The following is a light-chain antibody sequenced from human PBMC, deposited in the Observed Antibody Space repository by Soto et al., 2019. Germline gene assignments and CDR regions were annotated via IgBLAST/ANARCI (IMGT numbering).Light chain of an antibody. CDR1: QPVNNT. Sequence: IEITQSQATLSASPGDRATLSGRASQPVNNTLPWYQPQPGQAPRLLIYGVSTRATGISARFSGGGSVTEFTLTISSLQSEDFAVYYCQQYEKWPPSITFGQGTRL. CDR3: QQYEKWPPSIT. J-gene: IGKJ5*01. V-gene: IGKV3-15*01. CDR2: GVS.